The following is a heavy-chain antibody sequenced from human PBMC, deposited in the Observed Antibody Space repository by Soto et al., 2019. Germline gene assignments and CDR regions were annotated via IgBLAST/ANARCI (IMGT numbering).Heavy chain of an antibody. V-gene: IGHV3-30-3*01. CDR2: ISYDGSNK. CDR1: GFTFISYA. D-gene: IGHD2-2*01. CDR3: ARGPSSLTSFDY. J-gene: IGHJ4*02. Sequence: LACAASGFTFISYAMHWVRQAPGKGLEWVAVISYDGSNKYYADSVKGRFTISRDNSKNTLYLQMNSLRAEDTAVYYCARGPSSLTSFDYWGQGTLVTVYS.